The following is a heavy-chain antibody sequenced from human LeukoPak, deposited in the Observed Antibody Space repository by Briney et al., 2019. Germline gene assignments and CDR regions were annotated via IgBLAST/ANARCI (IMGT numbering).Heavy chain of an antibody. Sequence: ASVKVSCEASGYTFTGYYMHWVRQAPGQGLEWMGWINPNSGGTNYAQKFQGRVTMTRDTSISTAYMELSRLRSDDTAVYYCARGSYCSSTSCYKGWFDPWGQGTLVTVSS. CDR3: ARGSYCSSTSCYKGWFDP. V-gene: IGHV1-2*02. CDR1: GYTFTGYY. J-gene: IGHJ5*02. D-gene: IGHD2-2*02. CDR2: INPNSGGT.